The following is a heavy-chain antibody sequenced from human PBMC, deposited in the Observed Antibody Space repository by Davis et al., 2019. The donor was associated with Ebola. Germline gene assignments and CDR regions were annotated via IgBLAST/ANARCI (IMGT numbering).Heavy chain of an antibody. Sequence: ASVKVSCKASGYTFTSYYMHWVRHAPGQGLEWMGVINPSDGSTSYAHKFQGRVTMTRDTSTSTVYMELSSLRSEDTAVYYCARAGGSNYYDSSGYEYYYYYYGMDVWGQGTTVTVSS. CDR2: INPSDGST. CDR3: ARAGGSNYYDSSGYEYYYYYYGMDV. V-gene: IGHV1-46*01. J-gene: IGHJ6*02. CDR1: GYTFTSYY. D-gene: IGHD3-22*01.